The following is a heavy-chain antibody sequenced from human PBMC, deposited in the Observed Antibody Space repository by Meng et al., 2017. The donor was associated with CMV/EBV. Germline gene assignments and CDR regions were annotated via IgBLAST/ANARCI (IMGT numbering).Heavy chain of an antibody. D-gene: IGHD6-13*01. J-gene: IGHJ5*02. Sequence: PLPLAVQFLAKRPHVLTLTCALSGDSVSINHAAWNWIRQCPSRGLEWLGKTYYRSKWYNDYAVSVKSRITSNPDTSKNQFSLQLNSVTPEDTAVYYCARDPHSSSWYGWFDPWGQGTLVTVSS. CDR2: TYYRSKWYN. CDR3: ARDPHSSSWYGWFDP. CDR1: GDSVSINHAA. V-gene: IGHV6-1*01.